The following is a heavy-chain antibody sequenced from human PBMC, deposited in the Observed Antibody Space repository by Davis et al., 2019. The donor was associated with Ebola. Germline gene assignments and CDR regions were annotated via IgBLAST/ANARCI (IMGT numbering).Heavy chain of an antibody. CDR3: ARRGSYDHFDY. V-gene: IGHV1-18*01. D-gene: IGHD1-26*01. CDR1: GYSFTNYG. J-gene: IGHJ4*02. Sequence: AASVKVSCKASGYSFTNYGVSWVRQAPGQGLEWMGWISAYNGNTNYAQKLQGRVTMTTDTSTSTAYMELRSLRSDDTAVYYCARRGSYDHFDYWGQGTLVTVSS. CDR2: ISAYNGNT.